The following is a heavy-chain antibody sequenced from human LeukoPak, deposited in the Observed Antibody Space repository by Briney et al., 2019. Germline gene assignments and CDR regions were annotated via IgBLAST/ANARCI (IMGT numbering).Heavy chain of an antibody. CDR2: IYTSGSI. CDR1: GGSISRYD. J-gene: IGHJ3*02. D-gene: IGHD3-22*01. V-gene: IGHV4-4*07. Sequence: PSETLSLTCTVSGGSISRYDWSWIRQPAGKGLEWIGRIYTSGSINYNPSLKSRVTISVEKSKNQFSLKLSSVTAADTAVYYCARDLSRDRNGYWYNAFDIWGQGTMVTVSS. CDR3: ARDLSRDRNGYWYNAFDI.